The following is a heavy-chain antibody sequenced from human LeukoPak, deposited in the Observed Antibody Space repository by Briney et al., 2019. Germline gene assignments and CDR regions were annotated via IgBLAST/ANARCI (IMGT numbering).Heavy chain of an antibody. Sequence: ESLKISCKGSGYRFSNYWIGWVRQLPGKGLEWMGIVYPGDSDTRYSPSFQGQVTISADKSISTAYLQWSSLKASDTAMYYCARPPRDDSSAYYSAFDIWGQGTMVTVSS. CDR1: GYRFSNYW. D-gene: IGHD3-22*01. CDR3: ARPPRDDSSAYYSAFDI. J-gene: IGHJ3*02. CDR2: VYPGDSDT. V-gene: IGHV5-51*01.